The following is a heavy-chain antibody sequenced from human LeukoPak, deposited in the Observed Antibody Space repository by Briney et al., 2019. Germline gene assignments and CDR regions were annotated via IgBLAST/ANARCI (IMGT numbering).Heavy chain of an antibody. Sequence: SETLSLTCAVYGGSFSGYYWSWIRQPPGKGLEWIGEINHSGSTNYNPSLKSRVTISVDTSKNRFSLKLSSVTAADTAVYYCARAGHTVSSFDYWGQGTLVTVSS. D-gene: IGHD4-17*01. CDR1: GGSFSGYY. V-gene: IGHV4-34*01. CDR2: INHSGST. CDR3: ARAGHTVSSFDY. J-gene: IGHJ4*02.